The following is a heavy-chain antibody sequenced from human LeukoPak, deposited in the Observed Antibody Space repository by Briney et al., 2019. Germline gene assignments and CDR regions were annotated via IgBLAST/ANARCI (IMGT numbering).Heavy chain of an antibody. V-gene: IGHV1-69*02. CDR1: GGTFSSYT. D-gene: IGHD3-22*01. J-gene: IGHJ6*03. Sequence: SVKVSCKASGGTFSSYTISLVRQAPGQGLEWMGRIIPILGIANYAQKFQGRVTITADKSTSTAYMELSSLRSEDTAVYYCARLYYYDSSGYQGGYYYMDVWGKGTTVTVSS. CDR2: IIPILGIA. CDR3: ARLYYYDSSGYQGGYYYMDV.